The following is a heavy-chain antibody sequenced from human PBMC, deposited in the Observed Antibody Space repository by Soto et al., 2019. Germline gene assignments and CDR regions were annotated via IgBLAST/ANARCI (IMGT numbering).Heavy chain of an antibody. CDR3: ANDYDDFMIGGYSYYGMDV. Sequence: EVQLLESGGGVVQPGGSLRLSCVVSGFTFNSYAMRWVRRAPGKGLEWVSTISGSGGIIKYADSEKGRSTISRDNYKKTLHLKRKSLGAEATAEYSCANDYDDFMIGGYSYYGMDVWGQWTTVTVSS. D-gene: IGHD3-3*01. V-gene: IGHV3-23*01. CDR1: GFTFNSYA. J-gene: IGHJ6*02. CDR2: ISGSGGII.